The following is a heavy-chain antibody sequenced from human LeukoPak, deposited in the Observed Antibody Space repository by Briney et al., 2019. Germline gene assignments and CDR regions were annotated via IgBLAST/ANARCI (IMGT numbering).Heavy chain of an antibody. CDR1: GYTFTGYY. CDR3: ARDRNGYNSGGIDY. D-gene: IGHD5-24*01. V-gene: IGHV1-2*02. Sequence: ASVKVSCKASGYTFTGYYMHWVRQAPGQGLEWMGWINPNSGGTNYAQKFQGRVTMTRDTSISTAYMELSRLSSDDTAVYYCARDRNGYNSGGIDYWGQGTLVTVSS. CDR2: INPNSGGT. J-gene: IGHJ4*02.